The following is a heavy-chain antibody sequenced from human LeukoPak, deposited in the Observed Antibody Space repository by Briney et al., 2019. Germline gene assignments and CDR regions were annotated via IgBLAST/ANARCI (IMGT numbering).Heavy chain of an antibody. Sequence: GGPLRLSCAASEFTFSSYAMNWVRQAPGKGLEWVSYISSSSTTIYYADSVKGRFTMSRDNAKNSLYLQMNSLRAEDTAVYYCARDQWDYDYRKYFFDYWGQGTLVTVSS. J-gene: IGHJ4*02. CDR1: EFTFSSYA. CDR3: ARDQWDYDYRKYFFDY. CDR2: ISSSSTTI. V-gene: IGHV3-48*01. D-gene: IGHD4-11*01.